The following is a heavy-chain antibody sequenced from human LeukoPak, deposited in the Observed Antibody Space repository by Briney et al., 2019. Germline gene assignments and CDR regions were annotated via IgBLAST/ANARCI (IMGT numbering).Heavy chain of an antibody. CDR1: GFTFSSYS. CDR3: AREQATIFGVVTSYYYYYMDV. J-gene: IGHJ6*03. Sequence: GGSLRLSCAASGFTFSSYSMNWVRQAPGKGLEWVSSISSSSSYIYYADSVKGRFTISRDNAKNSLYLQMNSLRAEDTAVYYCAREQATIFGVVTSYYYYYMDVWGKGTTVTVSS. CDR2: ISSSSSYI. V-gene: IGHV3-21*01. D-gene: IGHD3-3*01.